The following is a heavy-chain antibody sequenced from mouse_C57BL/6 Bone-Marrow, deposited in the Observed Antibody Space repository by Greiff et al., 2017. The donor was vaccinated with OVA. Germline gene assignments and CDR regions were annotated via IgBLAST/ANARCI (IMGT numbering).Heavy chain of an antibody. Sequence: VKLVESGAELAKPGASVKLSCKASGYTFTSYWMHWVKQRPGQGLELIGYINPSSGYTKYNQKFKDKATLTADKSSSTAYMQLSSLTYEDSAVYYCAREDVVATGRFAYWGQGTLVTVSA. D-gene: IGHD1-1*01. CDR1: GYTFTSYW. CDR2: INPSSGYT. J-gene: IGHJ3*01. V-gene: IGHV1-7*01. CDR3: AREDVVATGRFAY.